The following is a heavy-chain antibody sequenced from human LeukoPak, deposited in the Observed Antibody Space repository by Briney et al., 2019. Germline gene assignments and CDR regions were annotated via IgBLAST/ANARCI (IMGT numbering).Heavy chain of an antibody. D-gene: IGHD3-10*01. Sequence: GGSLRLSCAASGFTFSSYGMHWVRQAPGKGLEWVAFIRYDGSNKYYADSVKGRFTISRDNSKNTLYLQMNSLRAEDTAVYYCASLRGWLTVFDYWGQGTLVTVSS. V-gene: IGHV3-30*02. J-gene: IGHJ4*02. CDR2: IRYDGSNK. CDR1: GFTFSSYG. CDR3: ASLRGWLTVFDY.